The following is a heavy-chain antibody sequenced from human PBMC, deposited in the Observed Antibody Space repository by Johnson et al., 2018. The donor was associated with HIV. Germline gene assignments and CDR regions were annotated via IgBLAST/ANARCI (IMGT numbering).Heavy chain of an antibody. CDR1: GFTFDDYA. Sequence: VQLVESGGGLVQPGRSLRLSCAASGFTFDDYALHWIRQAPGKGLEWVSGISWNGANRGYADSVKGRFTISRDDAKNSLYLQMNSLRVEDTAVYYCTRVSFGEGAFDIWGHGTMVTVSS. V-gene: IGHV3-9*01. D-gene: IGHD3-10*01. J-gene: IGHJ3*02. CDR2: ISWNGANR. CDR3: TRVSFGEGAFDI.